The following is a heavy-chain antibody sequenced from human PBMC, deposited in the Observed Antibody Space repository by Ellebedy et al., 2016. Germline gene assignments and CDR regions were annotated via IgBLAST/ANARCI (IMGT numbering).Heavy chain of an antibody. CDR3: AGYHFGWGY. CDR1: GFTFSSYA. Sequence: GGSLRLXXAASGFTFSSYAMSWVRQAPGKGLEWVSAISGSGGSTYYADSVKGRFTISRDNSRNILFLQMNSLRVQDTGVYYCAGYHFGWGYWGRGSQVTVSS. D-gene: IGHD3-22*01. CDR2: ISGSGGST. J-gene: IGHJ4*02. V-gene: IGHV3-23*01.